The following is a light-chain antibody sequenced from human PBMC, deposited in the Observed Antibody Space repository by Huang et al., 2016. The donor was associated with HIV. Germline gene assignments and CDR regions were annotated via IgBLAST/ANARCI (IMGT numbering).Light chain of an antibody. J-gene: IGKJ4*01. CDR1: QGISSY. CDR2: AAS. V-gene: IGKV1-8*01. Sequence: AIRITQSPSSLSASTGDRVTITCRASQGISSYLAWYQQKPGKAPKLLIYAASTLQSGVPSRFSGSGSVTYFTLTISCLQSEDFATYYCQQYYSYPRLTFGGGTKVEIK. CDR3: QQYYSYPRLT.